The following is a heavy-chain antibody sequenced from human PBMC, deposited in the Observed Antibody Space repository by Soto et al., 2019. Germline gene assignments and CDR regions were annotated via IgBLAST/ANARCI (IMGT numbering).Heavy chain of an antibody. CDR1: GGTFSSYA. CDR3: ASLHLAPSAFDI. CDR2: IIPIFGTA. J-gene: IGHJ3*02. Sequence: SVEVSCKASGGTFSSYAIIWVRQAPGQGLEWMGGIIPIFGTANYAQKFQGRVTITADESTSTAYMELSSLRSEDTAVYYCASLHLAPSAFDIWGQGTMVTVSS. V-gene: IGHV1-69*13.